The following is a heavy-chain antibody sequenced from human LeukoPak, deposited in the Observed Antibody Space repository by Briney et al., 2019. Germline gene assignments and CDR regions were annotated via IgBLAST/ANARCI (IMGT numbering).Heavy chain of an antibody. D-gene: IGHD3-10*01. CDR1: GFTFSTYA. V-gene: IGHV3-23*01. CDR3: AKDWIYYGSGSGYFDY. J-gene: IGHJ4*02. Sequence: PGRSLRLSCAASGFTFSTYAMSWVRQAPGKGLEWVSIISGSGGSTYYADSVKGRFTISRDNSKNTLYLQMNSLRAEDTAVYYCAKDWIYYGSGSGYFDYWGQGTLVTVSS. CDR2: ISGSGGST.